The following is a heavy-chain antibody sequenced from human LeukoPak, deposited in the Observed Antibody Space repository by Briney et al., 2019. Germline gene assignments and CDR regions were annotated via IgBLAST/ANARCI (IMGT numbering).Heavy chain of an antibody. CDR2: ISAYNGNT. Sequence: ASVKVSCKASGYTFTSYGISWVRQAPGQGLEWMGWISAYNGNTNYAQKLQGRVTMTTDTSTSTAYMELRSLRSDDTAVYYCARDLAAAGTGDNWFDPWGQGTLVTVSS. J-gene: IGHJ5*02. CDR3: ARDLAAAGTGDNWFDP. CDR1: GYTFTSYG. D-gene: IGHD6-13*01. V-gene: IGHV1-18*01.